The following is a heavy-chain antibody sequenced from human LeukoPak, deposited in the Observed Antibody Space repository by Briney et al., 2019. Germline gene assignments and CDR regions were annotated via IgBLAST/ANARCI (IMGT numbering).Heavy chain of an antibody. CDR3: ARAEVGATRYFDY. Sequence: PSETLSLTCTVSGYSISSGYYWGWIRQPPGKGLEWIGYIYYSGSTNYNPSLKSRVTISVDTSKNQFSLKLSSVTAADTAVYYCARAEVGATRYFDYWGQGTLVTVSS. D-gene: IGHD1-26*01. J-gene: IGHJ4*02. V-gene: IGHV4-61*05. CDR1: GYSISSGYY. CDR2: IYYSGST.